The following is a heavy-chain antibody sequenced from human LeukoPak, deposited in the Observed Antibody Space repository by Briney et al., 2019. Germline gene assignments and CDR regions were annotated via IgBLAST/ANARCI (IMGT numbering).Heavy chain of an antibody. J-gene: IGHJ5*02. Sequence: PSQTLSLTCTVSGGSISSGDYYWSWIRQPPGKGLEWIGYIYYSGSTYYNPSLKSRVTISVDTSKNQFSLKLSSVTAADTAVYYCARDPGYSYGFWFDPWGQGTLVTVSS. CDR3: ARDPGYSYGFWFDP. CDR2: IYYSGST. D-gene: IGHD5-18*01. V-gene: IGHV4-30-4*08. CDR1: GGSISSGDYY.